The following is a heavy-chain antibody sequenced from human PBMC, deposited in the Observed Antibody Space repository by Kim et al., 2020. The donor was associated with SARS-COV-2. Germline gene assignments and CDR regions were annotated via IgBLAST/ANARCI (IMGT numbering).Heavy chain of an antibody. CDR1: GYTFTSYA. CDR3: ARAGVYYYDSSGYPDY. Sequence: ASVKVSCKASGYTFTSYAMHWVRQAPGQRLEWMGWINAGNGNTKYSQKFQGRVTITRDASASTAYMELSSLRSEDTAVYYCARAGVYYYDSSGYPDYWSQRSLVTVSS. J-gene: IGHJ4*02. V-gene: IGHV1-3*01. CDR2: INAGNGNT. D-gene: IGHD3-22*01.